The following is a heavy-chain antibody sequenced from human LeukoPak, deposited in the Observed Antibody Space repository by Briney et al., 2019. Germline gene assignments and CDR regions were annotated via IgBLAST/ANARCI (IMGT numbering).Heavy chain of an antibody. Sequence: GALRLSCAASGFTFSSYAMRWFRQAPGKGLEWVSAIIGSGGSTYYADSVKGRFTISRDNSKNTLYLQMNSLRAEDTAVYYCAKGLGVAGTGGFDYWGQGTLVTVSS. J-gene: IGHJ4*02. D-gene: IGHD6-19*01. CDR3: AKGLGVAGTGGFDY. CDR1: GFTFSSYA. CDR2: IIGSGGST. V-gene: IGHV3-23*01.